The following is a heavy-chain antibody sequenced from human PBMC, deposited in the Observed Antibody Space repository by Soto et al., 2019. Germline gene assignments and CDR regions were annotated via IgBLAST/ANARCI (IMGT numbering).Heavy chain of an antibody. Sequence: SQTLSLTCAVSGYSITSGYYWGWIRQPPGKGLEWIGSIYHSGRTYYNPSLKSRVTISVDTSKNQFSLNLRSVTAADTAVYYCARVNYDILNGSSPGAFDIWGQGTMVTVSS. V-gene: IGHV4-38-2*01. CDR1: GYSITSGYY. CDR3: ARVNYDILNGSSPGAFDI. D-gene: IGHD3-9*01. J-gene: IGHJ3*02. CDR2: IYHSGRT.